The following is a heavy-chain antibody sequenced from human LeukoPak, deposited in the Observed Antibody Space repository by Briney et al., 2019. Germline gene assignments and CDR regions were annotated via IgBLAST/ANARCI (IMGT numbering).Heavy chain of an antibody. Sequence: ASVKVSCKASGYTFTSYDINRVRQAPGQGLEWMGWMNPNSGNTGCAQKFQGRVTITADKSTSTAYMELSSLRSEDTAVYYCARARRVAAAIDYWGQGTLVTVSS. D-gene: IGHD6-13*01. J-gene: IGHJ4*02. CDR3: ARARRVAAAIDY. CDR1: GYTFTSYD. V-gene: IGHV1-8*01. CDR2: MNPNSGNT.